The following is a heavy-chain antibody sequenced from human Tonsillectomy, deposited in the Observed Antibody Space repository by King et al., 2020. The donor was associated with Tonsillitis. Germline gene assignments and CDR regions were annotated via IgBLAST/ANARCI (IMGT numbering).Heavy chain of an antibody. Sequence: QLVQSGAEVKKPGGALKISCKGSGYSFTTYWIGWVRQMPGKGLEWMGIIYPDDSDTRYSPSFQGQVTISADKSIRTAFLQWSSLKASDTAMYYCARQPGGGIAVAPGAFDIWGQGTMVTVSS. D-gene: IGHD6-19*01. CDR2: IYPDDSDT. V-gene: IGHV5-51*01. CDR3: ARQPGGGIAVAPGAFDI. CDR1: GYSFTTYW. J-gene: IGHJ3*02.